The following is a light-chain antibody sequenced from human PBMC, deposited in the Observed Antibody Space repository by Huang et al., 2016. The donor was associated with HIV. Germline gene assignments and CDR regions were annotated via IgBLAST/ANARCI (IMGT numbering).Light chain of an antibody. V-gene: IGKV3-15*01. CDR3: LQYNKWPPYT. CDR2: GAS. J-gene: IGKJ2*01. CDR1: QSVNSN. Sequence: ETVMTQSPATLSVSPGEGATLSCRASQSVNSNLAWYQQRPGQAPRRLIYGASTRATGIPGRFSCSGSGTEFTLSISSLQSEDFAVYYCLQYNKWPPYTFGQGTNLEIK.